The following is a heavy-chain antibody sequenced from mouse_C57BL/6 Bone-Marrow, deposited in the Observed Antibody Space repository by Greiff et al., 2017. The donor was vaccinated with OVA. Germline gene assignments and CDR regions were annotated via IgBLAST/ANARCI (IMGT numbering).Heavy chain of an antibody. Sequence: EVKVVESGGGLVQSGRSLRLSCATSGFTFSDFYMEWVRQAPGKGLEWIAASRNKANDYTTEYSASVKGRFIVSRDTSQSILYLQMNALRAEDTAIYYCARDAGDYEPFAYWGQGTLVTVSA. CDR2: SRNKANDYTT. J-gene: IGHJ3*01. D-gene: IGHD2-4*01. V-gene: IGHV7-1*01. CDR1: GFTFSDFY. CDR3: ARDAGDYEPFAY.